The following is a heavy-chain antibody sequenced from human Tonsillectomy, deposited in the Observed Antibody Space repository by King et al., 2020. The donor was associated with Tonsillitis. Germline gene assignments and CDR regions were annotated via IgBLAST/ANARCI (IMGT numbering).Heavy chain of an antibody. J-gene: IGHJ4*02. D-gene: IGHD1-26*01. V-gene: IGHV4-39*01. CDR2: MYYSGTI. CDR3: ARYVSGSFDY. Sequence: QLQESGPGVVKPSETLSLTCTVSGGSISTSDQYWAWIRQPPGKGLEWIGYMYYSGTIFYNASLKSRITISGGTSENRFSLKLSFVTAADTAVYFCARYVSGSFDYWGQGALVTVSS. CDR1: GGSISTSDQY.